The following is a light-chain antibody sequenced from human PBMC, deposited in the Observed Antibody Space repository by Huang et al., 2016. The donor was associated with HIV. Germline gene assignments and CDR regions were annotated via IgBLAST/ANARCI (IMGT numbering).Light chain of an antibody. CDR2: WAS. J-gene: IGKJ3*01. CDR3: QQYYSSPFT. V-gene: IGKV4-1*01. CDR1: QSILYSSTDKSY. Sequence: DIVMTQSPDSLAVSLGERATIKCKSSQSILYSSTDKSYLAWYHQKPGQPPKLLIYWASTREAGVPDRFSGGGSGTDFTLTISSLQAEDVAVYYCQQYYSSPFTFGPGTKVDIK.